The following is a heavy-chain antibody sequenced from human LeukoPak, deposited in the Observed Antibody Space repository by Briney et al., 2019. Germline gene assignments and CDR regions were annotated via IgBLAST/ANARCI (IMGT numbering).Heavy chain of an antibody. CDR1: GYTFTGYY. J-gene: IGHJ3*02. CDR2: INPNSGGT. D-gene: IGHD4-17*01. V-gene: IGHV1-2*02. CDR3: ARVLYGDYPRDAFDI. Sequence: GASAKVSCKASGYTFTGYYMHWVRQAPGEGLEWMGWINPNSGGTKYAQKFQGRVTMTRDTSINTAYMEVRRLTSDDTAVYYCARVLYGDYPRDAFDIWGQGTMVTVSS.